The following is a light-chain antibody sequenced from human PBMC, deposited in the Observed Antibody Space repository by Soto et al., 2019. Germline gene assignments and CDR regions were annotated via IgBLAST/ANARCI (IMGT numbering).Light chain of an antibody. J-gene: IGKJ1*01. CDR1: QRVSSSY. CDR2: GAS. CDR3: QQYGSSGT. Sequence: EIVLPQSPCALSLSPGERATLSCRASQRVSSSYLAWYQQKPDQAPRLLIYGASSRATAIPDRFSGSGSGTDFALTISRLEPEDFAVYDCQQYGSSGTFGQGTKLDIK. V-gene: IGKV3-20*01.